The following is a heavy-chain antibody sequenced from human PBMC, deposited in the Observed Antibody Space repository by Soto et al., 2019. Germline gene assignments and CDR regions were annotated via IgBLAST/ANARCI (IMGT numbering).Heavy chain of an antibody. Sequence: QVQLQESGPGLVKPSQTLSLTCTVSGGSISSGGYYWSWIRQHPGKGLEWIGYIYYSGSTYYNPSLKSRVTISVDPSKNQVSLKLSSVTAADTAVYYWARDAHTVTWVNWFDPWGQGTLVTVSS. D-gene: IGHD4-4*01. J-gene: IGHJ5*02. V-gene: IGHV4-31*03. CDR2: IYYSGST. CDR3: ARDAHTVTWVNWFDP. CDR1: GGSISSGGYY.